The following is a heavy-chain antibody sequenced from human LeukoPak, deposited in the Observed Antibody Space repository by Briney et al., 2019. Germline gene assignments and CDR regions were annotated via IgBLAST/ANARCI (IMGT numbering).Heavy chain of an antibody. CDR2: IKSKTDGGTT. Sequence: GGSLRLSCAASGFTFSNARMSWVRQAPGKGLEWVGRIKSKTDGGTTDYAAPVKGRFTISRDDSKNTLYLQMNSLKTEDTAVYYCTTWRTGYSSGTTDYWGQGTLVTVSS. J-gene: IGHJ4*02. CDR1: GFTFSNAR. CDR3: TTWRTGYSSGTTDY. V-gene: IGHV3-15*01. D-gene: IGHD6-19*01.